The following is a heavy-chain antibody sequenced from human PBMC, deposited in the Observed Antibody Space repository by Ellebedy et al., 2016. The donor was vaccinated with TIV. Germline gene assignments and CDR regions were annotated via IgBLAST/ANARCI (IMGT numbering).Heavy chain of an antibody. CDR2: SLSDTST. Sequence: PGGSLRLSCAASGLTVSNNYMRWIRQAPGKGLEWVSGISLSDTSTYYSDSVKGRFTISRDNSKNTMYLQMNSLRDEDTAVYYCTSPAVGHTTGCCRYYFDYWGLGTLVTVSS. J-gene: IGHJ4*02. CDR1: GLTVSNNY. CDR3: TSPAVGHTTGCCRYYFDY. V-gene: IGHV3-53*01. D-gene: IGHD2-15*01.